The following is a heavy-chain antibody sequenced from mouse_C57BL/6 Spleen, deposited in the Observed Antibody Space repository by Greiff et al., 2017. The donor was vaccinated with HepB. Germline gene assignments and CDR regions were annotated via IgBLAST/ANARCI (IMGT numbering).Heavy chain of an antibody. CDR1: GYTFTSYW. J-gene: IGHJ3*01. V-gene: IGHV1-52*01. CDR3: ATLSDYGSYGGFAY. CDR2: IDPSDSET. Sequence: QVQLQQPGAELVRPGSSVKLSCKASGYTFTSYWMHWVKQRPIQGLEWIGNIDPSDSETHYNQKFKDKATLTVDKSSSTAYMQLSSLTSEDSAVYYGATLSDYGSYGGFAYWGQGTLVTVSA. D-gene: IGHD2-1*01.